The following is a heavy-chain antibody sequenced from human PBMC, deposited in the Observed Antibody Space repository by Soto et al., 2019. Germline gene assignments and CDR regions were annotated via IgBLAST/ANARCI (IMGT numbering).Heavy chain of an antibody. CDR1: GYTFTSYA. J-gene: IGHJ5*02. D-gene: IGHD3-22*01. V-gene: IGHV1-3*01. Sequence: ASVKVSCKASGYTFTSYAMHWVRQAPGQRLEWMGWINAGNGNTKYSQKFQGRVTITRDTSTSTAYMELSSLRSEDTAVYYCARGSDYDSSGYYYSWFDPWGRGTLVTVSS. CDR2: INAGNGNT. CDR3: ARGSDYDSSGYYYSWFDP.